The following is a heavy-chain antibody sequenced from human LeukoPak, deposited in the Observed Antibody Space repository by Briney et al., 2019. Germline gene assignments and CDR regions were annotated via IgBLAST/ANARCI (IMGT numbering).Heavy chain of an antibody. CDR1: GYDFSVNW. J-gene: IGHJ6*03. V-gene: IGHV5-51*01. Sequence: GESLKIACKASGYDFSVNWIGWVRQRPGKGLEWMGVIYCGGSDTKYSSSFEGQVTISVDKSINTAYLQWSSLKASDTAMYYCARLRGGGEYQLLYTPYYYYYMDVWGKGTTVTVSS. CDR3: ARLRGGGEYQLLYTPYYYYYMDV. D-gene: IGHD2-2*02. CDR2: IYCGGSDT.